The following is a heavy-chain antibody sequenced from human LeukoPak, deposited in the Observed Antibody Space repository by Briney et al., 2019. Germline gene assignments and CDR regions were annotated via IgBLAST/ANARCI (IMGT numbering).Heavy chain of an antibody. D-gene: IGHD2-8*02. CDR1: GFPFSVSA. CDR3: VRGDRYSTARRWYSSFEN. Sequence: GGSLRLSCAASGFPFSVSAMHWVRQAPGKGLEWVAVISYDGGHEYYADSVMGRFTVSRDNSKNTVYLQIVSLRAEDTAVYYCVRGDRYSTARRWYSSFENWGQGTLVTVSS. J-gene: IGHJ4*02. CDR2: ISYDGGHE. V-gene: IGHV3-30*04.